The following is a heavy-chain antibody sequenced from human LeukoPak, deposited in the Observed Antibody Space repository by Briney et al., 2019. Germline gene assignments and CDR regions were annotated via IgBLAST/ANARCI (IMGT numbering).Heavy chain of an antibody. J-gene: IGHJ4*02. V-gene: IGHV4-39*01. CDR2: IYYSGST. CDR1: GGSISSSSYY. Sequence: SETLSLTCTVSGGSISSSSYYWGWIRQPPGKGLEWIGSIYYSGSTYYNPSLKSRVTISVDTSKNQFSLKLSSVTAADTAVYYCARHGQYYSGSGSYYTTPFDYWGQGTLVTVSS. CDR3: ARHGQYYSGSGSYYTTPFDY. D-gene: IGHD3-10*01.